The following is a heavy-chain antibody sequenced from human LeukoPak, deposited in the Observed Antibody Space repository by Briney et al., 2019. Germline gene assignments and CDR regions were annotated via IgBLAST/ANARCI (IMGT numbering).Heavy chain of an antibody. Sequence: ASVKVSCKASGYTFTSYYMHWVRQAPGQGLEWMGIINPSGGSTSYAQKFQGRVTMTTDTSTSTAYMELRSLRSDDTAVYYCARDRIVGATTWDYWGQGTLVTVSS. CDR2: INPSGGST. V-gene: IGHV1-46*01. D-gene: IGHD1-26*01. CDR1: GYTFTSYY. CDR3: ARDRIVGATTWDY. J-gene: IGHJ4*02.